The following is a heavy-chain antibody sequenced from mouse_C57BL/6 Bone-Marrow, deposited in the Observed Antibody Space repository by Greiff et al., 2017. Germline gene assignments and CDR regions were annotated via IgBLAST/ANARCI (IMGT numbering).Heavy chain of an antibody. CDR1: GYTFTSYW. J-gene: IGHJ3*01. CDR2: IDPSDSYT. CDR3: AREGDEFAY. Sequence: VQLQQSGAELVMPGASVKLSCKASGYTFTSYWMHWVKQRPGQGLEWIGEIDPSDSYTNYNQKFKGKSTLTVDKSSSTAYMQLSSLTSEDSAVYYCAREGDEFAYWGQGTLVTVSA. V-gene: IGHV1-69*01.